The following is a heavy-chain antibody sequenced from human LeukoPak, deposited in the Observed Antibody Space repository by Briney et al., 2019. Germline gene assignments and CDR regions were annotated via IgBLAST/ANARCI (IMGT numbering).Heavy chain of an antibody. Sequence: GGSLRLSCAASGFTFSSYAMSWVRQTPGKGLEWVTAISGSGGSTYYADCVKGRFTISRDNSKNTLFLQMNSLRAEDTAPYYCAKSVAIYFYYGLDVWGQGTTVAVSS. CDR2: ISGSGGST. CDR3: AKSVAIYFYYGLDV. J-gene: IGHJ6*02. D-gene: IGHD3-3*01. CDR1: GFTFSSYA. V-gene: IGHV3-23*01.